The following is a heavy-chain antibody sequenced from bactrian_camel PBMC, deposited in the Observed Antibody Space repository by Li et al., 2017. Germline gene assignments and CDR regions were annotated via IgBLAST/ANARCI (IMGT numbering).Heavy chain of an antibody. CDR3: ATRMDLMDY. CDR1: GFTFSGAY. CDR2: INWAGDRP. J-gene: IGHJ4*01. V-gene: IGHV3S40*01. Sequence: VQLVESGGGLVLPGGSLRLSCSVTGFTFSGAYMTWVRQAPGKGLEWVSAINWAGDRPTYADSVKGQFTISRDNAKNTVYLQMNSLKPEDTAVYYCATRMDLMDYWGQGTQVTVS. D-gene: IGHD3*01.